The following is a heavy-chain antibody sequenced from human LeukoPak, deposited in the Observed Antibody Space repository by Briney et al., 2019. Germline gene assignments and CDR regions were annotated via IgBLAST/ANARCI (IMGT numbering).Heavy chain of an antibody. CDR3: ARRWPGLYSGSYLGWFDP. Sequence: PSETLSLTCAVYGGSFSGYYWSWIRQPPGKGLEWIGYIYYSGSTNYNPSLKSRVTISVDTSKNQFSLKLSSVTAADTAVYYCARRWPGLYSGSYLGWFDPWGQGTLVTVSS. J-gene: IGHJ5*02. CDR1: GGSFSGYY. D-gene: IGHD1-26*01. V-gene: IGHV4-59*12. CDR2: IYYSGST.